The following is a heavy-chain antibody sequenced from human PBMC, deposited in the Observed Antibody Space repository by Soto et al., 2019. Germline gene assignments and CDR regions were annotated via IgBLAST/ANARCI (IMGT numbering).Heavy chain of an antibody. Sequence: QLQLQESGPGLVKPSETLSLTCSVSDDSINSDKYYWGWIRQPPGKGLEWIGSIYYRGNAYYNPSLQPRVPISLDKSRSQFSLKLNSVTAADSAVYFCARLEGLATISYYFDFWGPGALVTVSS. V-gene: IGHV4-39*01. D-gene: IGHD3-9*01. J-gene: IGHJ4*02. CDR2: IYYRGNA. CDR1: DDSINSDKYY. CDR3: ARLEGLATISYYFDF.